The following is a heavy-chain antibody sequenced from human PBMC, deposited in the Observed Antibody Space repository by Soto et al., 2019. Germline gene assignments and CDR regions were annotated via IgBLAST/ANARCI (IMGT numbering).Heavy chain of an antibody. Sequence: HVQLVESGGGVVQPGRSLRLSCAASGFTFSSYGMHWVRQAPGKGLEWVAVISYDGSNKYYADSVKGRFTISRDNSKNTLYLQMNSLRAEDTAVYYCAKGSHYYDSSGYYLVNYWGQGTLVTVSS. V-gene: IGHV3-30*18. J-gene: IGHJ4*02. CDR1: GFTFSSYG. CDR3: AKGSHYYDSSGYYLVNY. CDR2: ISYDGSNK. D-gene: IGHD3-22*01.